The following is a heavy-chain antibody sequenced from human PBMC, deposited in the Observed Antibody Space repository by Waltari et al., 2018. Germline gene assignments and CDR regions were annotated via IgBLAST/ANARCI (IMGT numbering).Heavy chain of an antibody. CDR2: IGWNSGAI. Sequence: EVQLVASGGGLVQPGRSLRVSWVGSGFTLDDYAGYWVRQRPGKGLEWVSGIGWNSGAIGYADSVRGRFSTYRDNAKKSLYLQMGRLRPEDTALYYCVKGGWGFGAFYEQHWGQGIQVTVSS. V-gene: IGHV3-9*01. D-gene: IGHD3-10*01. CDR3: VKGGWGFGAFYEQH. CDR1: GFTLDDYA. J-gene: IGHJ4*02.